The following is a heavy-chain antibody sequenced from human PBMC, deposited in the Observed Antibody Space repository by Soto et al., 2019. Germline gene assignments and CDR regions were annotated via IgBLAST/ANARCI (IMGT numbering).Heavy chain of an antibody. V-gene: IGHV3-53*01. CDR1: GFIVSSNF. CDR3: ARVNPPYP. J-gene: IGHJ5*02. Sequence: GGSLRLSCAASGFIVSSNFMSWVRQAPGKGLEWVSVLYSGGGAYYADSVKGRFTISRDDSKNTLHLQMNSLRAEDTAIYYCARVNPPYPWGQGTLVTVSS. CDR2: LYSGGGA.